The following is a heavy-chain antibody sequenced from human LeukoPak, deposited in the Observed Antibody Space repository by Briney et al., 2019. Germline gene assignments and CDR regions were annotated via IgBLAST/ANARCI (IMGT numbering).Heavy chain of an antibody. D-gene: IGHD5/OR15-5a*01. CDR1: GYSISSGYY. CDR3: ARVQSTRGYYYYYMDV. J-gene: IGHJ6*03. V-gene: IGHV4-38-2*02. Sequence: PSETLSLTCTVSGYSISSGYYWGWIRQPPGKGLEWIGSIYHSGSTYYNPSLKSRVTISVDTSKNQFSLKLSSVTAADTAVYYCARVQSTRGYYYYYMDVWGKGTTVTVSS. CDR2: IYHSGST.